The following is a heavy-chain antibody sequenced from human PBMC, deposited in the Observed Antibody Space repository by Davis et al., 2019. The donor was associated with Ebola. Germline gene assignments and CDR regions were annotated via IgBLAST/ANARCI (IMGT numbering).Heavy chain of an antibody. D-gene: IGHD3-16*01. Sequence: MPSETLSLTCAVYGGSFSDYYWNWIRQPPGKGLEWIGKINHSGSTKYNPTLKSRVTISVDTSKNQFSLKLSSVTAADTAVYYCARDLWDYYYGMDVWGKGTTVTVSS. CDR2: INHSGST. J-gene: IGHJ6*04. CDR3: ARDLWDYYYGMDV. CDR1: GGSFSDYY. V-gene: IGHV4-34*01.